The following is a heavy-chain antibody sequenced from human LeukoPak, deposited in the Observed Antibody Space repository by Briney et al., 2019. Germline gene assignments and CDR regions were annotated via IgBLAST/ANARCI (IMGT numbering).Heavy chain of an antibody. J-gene: IGHJ3*02. CDR2: IYHSGST. CDR1: GGSISSGGYS. CDR3: ARRGMVRGVPLPIDAFDI. V-gene: IGHV4-30-2*01. Sequence: SETLSLTCAVSGGSISSGGYSWSWIRQPPGKGLEWIGYIYHSGSTYYNPSLKSRVTISVDRSKNQFSLKLSSVTAADTAVYYCARRGMVRGVPLPIDAFDIWGQGTMVTVSS. D-gene: IGHD3-10*01.